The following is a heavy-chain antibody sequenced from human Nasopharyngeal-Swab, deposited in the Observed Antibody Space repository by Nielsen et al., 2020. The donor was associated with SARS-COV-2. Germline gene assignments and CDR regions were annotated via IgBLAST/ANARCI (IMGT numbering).Heavy chain of an antibody. CDR2: INTDASRT. V-gene: IGHV3-74*01. D-gene: IGHD2-15*01. Sequence: GESLKISCAASGFTLSNYWIHWVRQTPGKGLLWVSRINTDASRTSYADSVKGRFTISRDNAKNTVYLQMNSLRAEDTAVYYCARDFSAPLLAFYYYYGMDVWGQGTTVTVSS. CDR1: GFTLSNYW. CDR3: ARDFSAPLLAFYYYYGMDV. J-gene: IGHJ6*02.